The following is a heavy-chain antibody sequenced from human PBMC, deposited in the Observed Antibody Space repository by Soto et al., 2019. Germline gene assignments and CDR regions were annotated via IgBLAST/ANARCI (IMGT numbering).Heavy chain of an antibody. D-gene: IGHD4-17*01. CDR2: IKSKTDGGTT. CDR3: TTVLYGDYGETFDY. V-gene: IGHV3-15*01. Sequence: EVQLVESGGGLVKPGGSLRLSCAASGFTFSNAWMSWVRQAPGKGLEWVGRIKSKTDGGTTDYAAPVKGRFTISRDDSKNTLYLQMNSLKTEDTAVYYCTTVLYGDYGETFDYWGQGTLVTVSS. CDR1: GFTFSNAW. J-gene: IGHJ4*02.